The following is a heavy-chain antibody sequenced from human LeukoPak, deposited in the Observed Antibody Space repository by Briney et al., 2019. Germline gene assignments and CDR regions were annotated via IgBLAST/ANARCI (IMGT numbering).Heavy chain of an antibody. CDR1: GFTFSSYS. Sequence: GGSLRLSCAASGFTFSSYSMNWVRQAPGKGLEWVSSISSSSSYIYYADSVKGRFTISRDNAKNTLYLQMNSLRAEDTAVYYCARGPMVRTNLFDYWGQGTLVTVSS. CDR3: ARGPMVRTNLFDY. CDR2: ISSSSSYI. V-gene: IGHV3-21*01. D-gene: IGHD3-10*01. J-gene: IGHJ4*02.